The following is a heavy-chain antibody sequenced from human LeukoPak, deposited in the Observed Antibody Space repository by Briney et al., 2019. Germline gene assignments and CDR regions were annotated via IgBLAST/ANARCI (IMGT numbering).Heavy chain of an antibody. D-gene: IGHD3-10*01. J-gene: IGHJ4*02. Sequence: ASVKVSCKASGYTFTSYAMHWVRQAPGQRLEWMGWINAGNGNTKYSQKFQGRVTITRDTSASTAYMELSSLRSEDTAVYYCARERPGDLGESYFDYWGQGTLVTVSS. CDR1: GYTFTSYA. V-gene: IGHV1-3*01. CDR2: INAGNGNT. CDR3: ARERPGDLGESYFDY.